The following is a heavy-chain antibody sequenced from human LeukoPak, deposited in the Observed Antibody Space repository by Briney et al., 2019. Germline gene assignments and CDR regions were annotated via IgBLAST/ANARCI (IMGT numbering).Heavy chain of an antibody. V-gene: IGHV3-74*01. CDR2: INGDGSGT. J-gene: IGHJ5*02. Sequence: GGSLRLSCTASGFTFTSHWMHWVRQVPGKGLVWVSRINGDGSGTNHADSVKGRFTISRDNAKNTLYLQMNSLRVEDTAVYYCARKDNWFDPWGQGTLVTVSS. CDR3: ARKDNWFDP. CDR1: GFTFTSHW.